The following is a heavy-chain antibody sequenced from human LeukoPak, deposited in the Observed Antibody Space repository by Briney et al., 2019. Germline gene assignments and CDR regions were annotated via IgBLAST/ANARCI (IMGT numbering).Heavy chain of an antibody. CDR1: GVSITSYY. D-gene: IGHD5-12*01. J-gene: IGHJ4*02. Sequence: SETLSLTCTVSGVSITSYYWTWIRQPPGKGLERIGHIYSSGSTNYNPSLESRLTVSVDTSTNQFSLKLSSVTAADTAVYYCARGGAHSGYESDCWGQGTLVTVST. CDR3: ARGGAHSGYESDC. V-gene: IGHV4-59*01. CDR2: IYSSGST.